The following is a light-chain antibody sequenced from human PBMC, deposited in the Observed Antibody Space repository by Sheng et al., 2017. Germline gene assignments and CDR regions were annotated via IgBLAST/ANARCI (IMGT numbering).Light chain of an antibody. CDR1: QTVAAF. V-gene: IGKV1-5*03. CDR2: KAS. CDR3: QQYDAYPYT. Sequence: DIHVTQSPSTLSASVGDRVTITCRASQTVAAFLAWYQQKPGKAPKLLIYKASSLESGVPSRFSGSRFGTEFSLTITSLQPDDFATYYCQQYDAYPYTFGQGTTLEI. J-gene: IGKJ2*01.